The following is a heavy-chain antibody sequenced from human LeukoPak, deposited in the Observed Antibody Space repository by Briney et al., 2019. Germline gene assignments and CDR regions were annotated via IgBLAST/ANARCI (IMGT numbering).Heavy chain of an antibody. V-gene: IGHV4-4*09. CDR2: IYTSGST. J-gene: IGHJ4*02. Sequence: ETLSLTCTVSGGSISSYYWSWIRQPPGKGLEWIGYIYTSGSTNYNPSLKSRVTVSVDTSKNQFSLKLSSVTAADTAVYYCASRSYYSYFDYWGQGTLVTVSS. CDR3: ASRSYYSYFDY. D-gene: IGHD1-26*01. CDR1: GGSISSYY.